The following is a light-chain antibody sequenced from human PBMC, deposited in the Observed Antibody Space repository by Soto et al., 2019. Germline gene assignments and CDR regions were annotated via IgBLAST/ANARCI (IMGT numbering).Light chain of an antibody. Sequence: QSVLTQPASVSGSPGQSITISCTGTSSDVGSYNLVSWYQQHPGKAPKLMIYEVSKRPSGVSNRFSGSKSGNTASLTISGLQAEDEDDYYCCSYAGSSTYYVFGTGTKLTVL. CDR1: SSDVGSYNL. J-gene: IGLJ1*01. CDR2: EVS. V-gene: IGLV2-23*02. CDR3: CSYAGSSTYYV.